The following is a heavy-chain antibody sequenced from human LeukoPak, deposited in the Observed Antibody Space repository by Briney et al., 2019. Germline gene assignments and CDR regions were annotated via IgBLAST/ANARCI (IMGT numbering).Heavy chain of an antibody. J-gene: IGHJ4*02. CDR3: AKVLSGWYFDY. V-gene: IGHV3-23*01. Sequence: PGGSLRLSCAASGFTFSSYAMSWVRRAPEKGLEWVSGISGGGGSTYYADSVKGRFTISRDNSKNTLYLQMNSLRAEDTAVYYCAKVLSGWYFDYWGQGTLVTVSS. CDR1: GFTFSSYA. CDR2: ISGGGGST. D-gene: IGHD6-19*01.